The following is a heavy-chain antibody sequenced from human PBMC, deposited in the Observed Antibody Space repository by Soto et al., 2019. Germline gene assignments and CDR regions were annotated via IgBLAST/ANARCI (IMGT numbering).Heavy chain of an antibody. D-gene: IGHD3-22*01. CDR1: GYTFTGYY. CDR3: ARVSNYYDSSASTFDAFDI. Sequence: QVQLVQSGAEVKKPEASVKVSCKASGYTFTGYYMHWVRQAPGQGLEWMGWINPNSGGTNYAQKFQGWVTMTRDTSISTAYMELCRLRSDDTAVYYCARVSNYYDSSASTFDAFDIWGQGTMVTVSS. V-gene: IGHV1-2*04. CDR2: INPNSGGT. J-gene: IGHJ3*02.